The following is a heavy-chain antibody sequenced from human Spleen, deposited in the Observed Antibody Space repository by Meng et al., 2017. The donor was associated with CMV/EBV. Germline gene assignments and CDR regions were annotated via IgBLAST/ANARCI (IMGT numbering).Heavy chain of an antibody. CDR1: GGTFRSYT. J-gene: IGHJ3*02. CDR2: IIPILGIA. Sequence: SGGTFRSYTISWVRQAPGQGLEWMGRIIPILGIANYAQKFQGRVTITADKSTSTAYMELSSLRSEDTAVYYCARFLGVGATKGAFDIWGQGTMVTVSS. D-gene: IGHD1-26*01. CDR3: ARFLGVGATKGAFDI. V-gene: IGHV1-69*02.